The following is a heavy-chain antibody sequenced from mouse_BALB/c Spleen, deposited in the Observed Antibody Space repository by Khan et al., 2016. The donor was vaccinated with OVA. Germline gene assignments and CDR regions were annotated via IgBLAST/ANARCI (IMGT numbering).Heavy chain of an antibody. CDR2: INPYNGAT. J-gene: IGHJ2*01. Sequence: VQLQQSGPELVKPGTSVKMSCKASGYRFTSYLIHWVKQKPGQGLEWIGYINPYNGATKYDEKFKGKATLTSDKSSNTAYMELSSLTSEDSAVYYCARGNWQSYYFDYWAKAPLSQSPQ. D-gene: IGHD4-1*01. V-gene: IGHV1S136*01. CDR3: ARGNWQSYYFDY. CDR1: GYRFTSYL.